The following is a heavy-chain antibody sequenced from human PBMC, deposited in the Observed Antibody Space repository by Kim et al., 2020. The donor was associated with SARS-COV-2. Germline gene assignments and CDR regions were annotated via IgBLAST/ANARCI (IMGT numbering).Heavy chain of an antibody. D-gene: IGHD3-10*01. CDR3: ARAPDEVRGVINHYYYYGMDV. CDR1: GFTVSSNY. Sequence: GGSLRLSCAASGFTVSSNYMSWVRQAPGKGLEWVSVIYSGGSTYYADSVKGRFTISRDNSKNTLYLQMNSLRAEYTAVYYCARAPDEVRGVINHYYYYGMDVWGQGTTVTVSS. V-gene: IGHV3-53*01. CDR2: IYSGGST. J-gene: IGHJ6*02.